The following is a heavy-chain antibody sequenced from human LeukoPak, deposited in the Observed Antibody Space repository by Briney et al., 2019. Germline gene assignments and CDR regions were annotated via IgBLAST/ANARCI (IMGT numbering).Heavy chain of an antibody. V-gene: IGHV3-21*01. J-gene: IGHJ4*02. Sequence: PGGSLRLSCGASGFTFSSYSMNWVRQAPGKGLEWVSSISSSSSYIYYADSVKGRFTISRDNAKNSLYLQMNSLRAEDTAVYYCARDGSTVTNYYFDYWGQGTLVTVSS. CDR2: ISSSSSYI. CDR1: GFTFSSYS. CDR3: ARDGSTVTNYYFDY. D-gene: IGHD4-17*01.